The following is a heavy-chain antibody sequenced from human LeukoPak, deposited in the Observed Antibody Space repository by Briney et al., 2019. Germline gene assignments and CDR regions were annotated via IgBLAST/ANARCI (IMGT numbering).Heavy chain of an antibody. Sequence: PGGSLRLSCAASGFTFSSYGMHWVRQAPGKGLEWVAVISYDGSNKYYADSVKGRFTISRDNSKNTLYLQMNSLRAEDTALYYCAKNWGSFSWYFDLWGRGTLVTVSS. J-gene: IGHJ2*01. CDR3: AKNWGSFSWYFDL. V-gene: IGHV3-30*18. CDR2: ISYDGSNK. D-gene: IGHD2/OR15-2a*01. CDR1: GFTFSSYG.